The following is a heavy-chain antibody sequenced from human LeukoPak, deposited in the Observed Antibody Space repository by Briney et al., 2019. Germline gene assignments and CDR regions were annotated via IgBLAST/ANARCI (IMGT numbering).Heavy chain of an antibody. D-gene: IGHD6-19*01. CDR3: ARAVAGTGNFDY. CDR2: INHSGST. J-gene: IGHJ4*02. V-gene: IGHV4-34*01. CDR1: GGSFSGYH. Sequence: SETLSLTCAVYGGSFSGYHWSWIRQPPGKGLEWIGEINHSGSTNYNPSLKSRVTISVDTSKNQFSLKLSSVTAADTAVYYCARAVAGTGNFDYWGQGTLVTVSS.